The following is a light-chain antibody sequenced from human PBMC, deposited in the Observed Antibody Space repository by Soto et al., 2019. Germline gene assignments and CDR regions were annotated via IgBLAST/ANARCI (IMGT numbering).Light chain of an antibody. CDR2: AAS. J-gene: IGKJ1*01. CDR3: QQYYSYPRT. V-gene: IGKV1-8*01. Sequence: AIRMTQSPSSFSASTGDRVTITCRASQGISRYLAWYQQKPGKAPKLLIYAASTLQSGVPSRFSGSGFGTDFTLTISCLQSEDFATYYCQQYYSYPRTFGQGTKVDIK. CDR1: QGISRY.